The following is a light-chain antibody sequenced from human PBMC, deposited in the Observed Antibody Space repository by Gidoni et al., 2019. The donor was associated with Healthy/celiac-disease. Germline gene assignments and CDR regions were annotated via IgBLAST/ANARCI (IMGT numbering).Light chain of an antibody. CDR1: SLRSYY. Sequence: SSELTQDPAVSVAFGQTVRITCKGDSLRSYYASWYQQKPGQAPVLVIYGKNNRPSGIPDRFSGSSSGNTASLTITGAQAEDEADYYCNSRDSSGNHLWVFGGGTKLTVL. V-gene: IGLV3-19*01. CDR3: NSRDSSGNHLWV. CDR2: GKN. J-gene: IGLJ3*02.